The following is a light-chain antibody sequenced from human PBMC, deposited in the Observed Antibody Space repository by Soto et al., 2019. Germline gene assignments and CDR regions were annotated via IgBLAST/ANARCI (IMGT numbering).Light chain of an antibody. V-gene: IGKV3-20*01. Sequence: EIVLTQSPGTLSLSPGERATLSCRASQSVSTNYLAWYQHRPGQAPRLLVYGASYRATGIPDRFSGSGSGTDFTLTITRLEPEDFAVYYCQQYAGSPGTFGQGTKVEIK. CDR2: GAS. J-gene: IGKJ1*01. CDR1: QSVSTNY. CDR3: QQYAGSPGT.